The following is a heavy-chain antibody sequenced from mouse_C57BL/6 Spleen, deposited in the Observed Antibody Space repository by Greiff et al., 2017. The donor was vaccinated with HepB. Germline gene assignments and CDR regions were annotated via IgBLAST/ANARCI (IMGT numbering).Heavy chain of an antibody. J-gene: IGHJ4*01. D-gene: IGHD2-4*01. CDR2: IYPGNSDT. Sequence: SGTVLARPGASVKMSCKTSGYTFTSYWMHWVKQRPGQGLEWIGAIYPGNSDTSYNQKFKGKAKLTAVTSASTAYMELSSLTNEDSAVYYCTRPLGGFDYDGRPYAMDYWGQGTSVTVSS. CDR3: TRPLGGFDYDGRPYAMDY. V-gene: IGHV1-5*01. CDR1: GYTFTSYW.